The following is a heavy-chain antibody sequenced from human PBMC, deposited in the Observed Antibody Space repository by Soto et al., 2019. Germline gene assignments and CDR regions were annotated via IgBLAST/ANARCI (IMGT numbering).Heavy chain of an antibody. D-gene: IGHD6-25*01. Sequence: EVQLLESGGGLVQPGGSLRLSCAASGFTFSSYAMSWVRQAPGKGLEWVSAISGTGGTTYYADSVKGRFTISRDNSRNTLNLQMNSLGAEDTAIYYCAKFFVETGGSSGWPWSFHFWGQGTLVTVSS. CDR2: ISGTGGTT. V-gene: IGHV3-23*01. J-gene: IGHJ4*02. CDR3: AKFFVETGGSSGWPWSFHF. CDR1: GFTFSSYA.